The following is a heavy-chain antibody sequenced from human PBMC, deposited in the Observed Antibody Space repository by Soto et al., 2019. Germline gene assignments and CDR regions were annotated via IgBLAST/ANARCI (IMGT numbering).Heavy chain of an antibody. D-gene: IGHD3-10*01. CDR3: AREGYYSGSGTYSPPRYYGMDV. V-gene: IGHV1-18*01. J-gene: IGHJ6*02. CDR1: AYTFSSYG. Sequence: QVQLEQSGVEVKKAGASVKVSFKSSAYTFSSYGISWARQAPGQGLEWMGWISDYNGNTHDAQKFQGRLIMTTDTSTRKAYMELRGLRSDDTAVYFCAREGYYSGSGTYSPPRYYGMDVWGQGTTVTVSS. CDR2: ISDYNGNT.